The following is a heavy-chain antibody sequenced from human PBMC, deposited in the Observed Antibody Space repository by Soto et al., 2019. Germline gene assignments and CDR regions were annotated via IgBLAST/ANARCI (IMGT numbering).Heavy chain of an antibody. CDR2: IYAGSIT. CDR1: GITVSSYY. Sequence: EVQLVESGGGLIQPGGSPRLSCAVSGITVSSYYMSWVRQAAGKGLEWVSVIYAGSITYYADSVKGRFTIYRDNSKNTLNLEMNSLRVEDTAVYYCARIPYDNSGTIFDYWGQGTLVTVSS. D-gene: IGHD3-22*01. CDR3: ARIPYDNSGTIFDY. V-gene: IGHV3-53*01. J-gene: IGHJ4*02.